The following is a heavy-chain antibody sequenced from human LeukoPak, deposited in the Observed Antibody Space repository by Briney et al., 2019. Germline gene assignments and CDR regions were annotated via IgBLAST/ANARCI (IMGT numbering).Heavy chain of an antibody. V-gene: IGHV3-23*01. CDR3: ARSKYCSGGSCYLRGYSDL. CDR1: GFSSNTNA. D-gene: IGHD2-15*01. CDR2: ISGSGGGGKT. Sequence: GGSLRFSCVASGFSSNTNAMTWVRQAPGKGLEWVSTISGSGGGGKTYCADSVKGRFTISRDYSRNTLFLQMTSLRVADTAVYYCARSKYCSGGSCYLRGYSDLWGRGTLVTVSS. J-gene: IGHJ2*01.